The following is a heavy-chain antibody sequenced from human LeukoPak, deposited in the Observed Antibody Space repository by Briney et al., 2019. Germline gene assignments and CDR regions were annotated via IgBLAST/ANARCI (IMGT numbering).Heavy chain of an antibody. CDR1: GFTFSSYG. Sequence: PGGSLRLSCAAPGFTFSSYGMHWVRQAPGKGLEWVAFIRYDGSNKHYGDSVKGRFTISRDNSKNTLYVQMNSLRAEDTAVYYCAKDRNDGNSGAFDIRGQGTMVTVSS. CDR2: IRYDGSNK. V-gene: IGHV3-30*02. D-gene: IGHD4-23*01. CDR3: AKDRNDGNSGAFDI. J-gene: IGHJ3*02.